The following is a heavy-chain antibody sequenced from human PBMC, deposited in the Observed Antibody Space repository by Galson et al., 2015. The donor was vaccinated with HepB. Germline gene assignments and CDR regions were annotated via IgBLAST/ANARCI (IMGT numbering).Heavy chain of an antibody. Sequence: QSGAEVKKPGESLRISCEGSGYTFTNYWISWVRQMPGKGLEWMGTIDPSDSQTNYGPSFQGHVTISLDKSITTAYLQWSSLKASDSAMYYCARHSYGANGYWGQGTLVTVSS. J-gene: IGHJ4*02. CDR1: GYTFTNYW. D-gene: IGHD4/OR15-4a*01. CDR3: ARHSYGANGY. V-gene: IGHV5-10-1*01. CDR2: IDPSDSQT.